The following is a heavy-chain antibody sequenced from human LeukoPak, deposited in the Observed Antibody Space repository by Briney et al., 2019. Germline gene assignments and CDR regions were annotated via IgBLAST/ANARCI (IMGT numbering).Heavy chain of an antibody. V-gene: IGHV3-7*01. CDR2: IKPDGNEK. J-gene: IGHJ4*02. CDR3: TSTAVAGPGFY. D-gene: IGHD6-19*01. Sequence: WGSLRLSCAASGFTFSAYWMSWVRQAPGKGLEWVANIKPDGNEKYYVDSVKGRFTISRDNAKDSVYLQMSSLRAEDTAVYYCTSTAVAGPGFYWGQGTLVIVSS. CDR1: GFTFSAYW.